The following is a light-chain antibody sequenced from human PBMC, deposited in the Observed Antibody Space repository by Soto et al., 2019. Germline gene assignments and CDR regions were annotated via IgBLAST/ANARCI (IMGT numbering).Light chain of an antibody. CDR2: DAS. CDR1: QSVSSA. CDR3: QQRNVWPPVT. Sequence: ETVMTQSPATLSVSPGERATLSCRASQSVSSALAWYQQKPGQAPRLLIYDASNRATGIPARFSGSGSGTEFTLTISSLQSEDFAVYYCQQRNVWPPVTFGQGTRLEIK. J-gene: IGKJ5*01. V-gene: IGKV3D-15*01.